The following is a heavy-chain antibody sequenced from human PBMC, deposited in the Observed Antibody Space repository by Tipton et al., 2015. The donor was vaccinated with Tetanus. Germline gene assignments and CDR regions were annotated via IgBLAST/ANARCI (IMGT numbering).Heavy chain of an antibody. CDR3: ARVRAAAYPTNWYPGDNWFDP. J-gene: IGHJ5*02. CDR2: SYYVGSP. V-gene: IGHV4-59*02. D-gene: IGHD1-1*01. CDR1: GTSVRSFY. Sequence: TLSLTCSVSGTSVRSFYWSWIRQSPGRAPEWIGYSYYVGSPNHNPSLKGRVTMSVDTSENQFSLKLSSVIAADTAIYYCARVRAAAYPTNWYPGDNWFDPGGQGPLFTFSS.